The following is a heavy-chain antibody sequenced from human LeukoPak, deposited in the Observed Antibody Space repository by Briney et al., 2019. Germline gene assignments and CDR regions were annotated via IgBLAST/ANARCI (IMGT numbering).Heavy chain of an antibody. J-gene: IGHJ6*03. D-gene: IGHD3-3*01. CDR2: ISGSGDST. V-gene: IGHV3-23*01. Sequence: PGGSLRLSCAASGFTFTYYAMNWVRQAPGKGLEWVSAISGSGDSTYYADSVKGRFTISRDNSRNTLYLQMNSLRAEDTAVYYCAKSGVVRDYYYYMDVWGKGTTVTVSS. CDR3: AKSGVVRDYYYYMDV. CDR1: GFTFTYYA.